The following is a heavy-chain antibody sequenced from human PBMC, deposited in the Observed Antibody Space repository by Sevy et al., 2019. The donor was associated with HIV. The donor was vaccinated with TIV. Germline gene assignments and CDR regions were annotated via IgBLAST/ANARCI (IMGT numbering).Heavy chain of an antibody. V-gene: IGHV3-30*04. CDR1: GFTLSNFA. J-gene: IGHJ1*01. D-gene: IGHD1-26*01. CDR2: TSYDGSHK. CDR3: ARGENDDEFFQY. Sequence: GGSLRLSCTVSGFTLSNFAMHWVRQAPGKGLEWVAVTSYDGSHKYYADSVKGRFTVSRDNSRNILSLEMSSLRRDDTAVYYCARGENDDEFFQYWGQGTLVTVSS.